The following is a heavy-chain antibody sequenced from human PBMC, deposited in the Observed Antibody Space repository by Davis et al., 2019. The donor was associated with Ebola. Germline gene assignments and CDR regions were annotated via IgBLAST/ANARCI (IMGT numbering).Heavy chain of an antibody. Sequence: AASVKVSCKASGYTFTYRYLLWVRQAPGQPPVWMGWITPYNGNTNYAQKFRDRVTITRDGSLTVYMELSSLTSEDTAMYYCTRSPLDDSDTTFEVWGQGTMVTVSS. CDR1: GYTFTYRY. CDR2: ITPYNGNT. D-gene: IGHD3-22*01. CDR3: TRSPLDDSDTTFEV. J-gene: IGHJ3*01. V-gene: IGHV1-45*02.